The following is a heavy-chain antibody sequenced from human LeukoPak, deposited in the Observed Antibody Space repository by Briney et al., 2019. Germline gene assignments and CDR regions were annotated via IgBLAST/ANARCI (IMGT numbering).Heavy chain of an antibody. CDR1: GGSISSSSYS. Sequence: PSETLSLTCTVSGGSISSSSYSWGWIRQPPGKGLEWIGSIYYSGSTYYNPSLKSRVTISVDTSKNQFSLKLSSVTAADTAVYYCARISSSSWSLNYFDYWGQGTLVTVSS. D-gene: IGHD6-13*01. J-gene: IGHJ4*02. CDR3: ARISSSSWSLNYFDY. CDR2: IYYSGST. V-gene: IGHV4-39*01.